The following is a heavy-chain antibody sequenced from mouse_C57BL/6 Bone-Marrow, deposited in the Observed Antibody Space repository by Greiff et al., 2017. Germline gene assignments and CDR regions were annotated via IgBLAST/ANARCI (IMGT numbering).Heavy chain of an antibody. J-gene: IGHJ3*01. Sequence: QVQLKESGPGLVAPSQSLSITCTVSGFSLTSYGVDWVRQPPGKGLEWLGVIWAGGSTNYNSALMSRLSISKDNSKSQVFLKMNSLQTDDTAMYYCAKHGGYGTPFAYWGQGTLVTVSA. D-gene: IGHD2-1*01. CDR3: AKHGGYGTPFAY. V-gene: IGHV2-9*01. CDR2: IWAGGST. CDR1: GFSLTSYG.